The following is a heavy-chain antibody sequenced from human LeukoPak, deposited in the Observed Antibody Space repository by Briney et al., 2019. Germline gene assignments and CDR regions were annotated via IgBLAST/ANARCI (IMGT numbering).Heavy chain of an antibody. D-gene: IGHD6-13*01. CDR3: ARDPYSSSSGSGDY. J-gene: IGHJ4*02. CDR1: GFTFSSYA. V-gene: IGHV3-23*01. CDR2: SSNSGSST. Sequence: GGSLRLSCAASGFTFSSYAMSWVRQAPGKGLEWVSISSNSGSSTHYAGSVKGRFTISRDNARNTLFLQMNSLRAEDTAVYYCARDPYSSSSGSGDYWGQGTLVTVSS.